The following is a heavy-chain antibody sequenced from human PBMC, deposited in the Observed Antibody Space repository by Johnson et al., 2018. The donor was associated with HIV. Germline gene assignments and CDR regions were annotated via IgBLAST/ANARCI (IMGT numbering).Heavy chain of an antibody. D-gene: IGHD3-22*01. CDR1: GFTFSSYG. J-gene: IGHJ3*01. V-gene: IGHV3-33*01. CDR3: TTDLHAPYYDARSGPAGAFDF. Sequence: QEQLVESGGGLVQPGGSLRLSCAASGFTFSSYGMHWVRQAPGKGLEWVAVIWYDGSNKYYADSVKGRFTISRYNSTLYLQMNSLRVEDTAVYYYTTDLHAPYYDARSGPAGAFDFCGRGTMVTVSS. CDR2: IWYDGSNK.